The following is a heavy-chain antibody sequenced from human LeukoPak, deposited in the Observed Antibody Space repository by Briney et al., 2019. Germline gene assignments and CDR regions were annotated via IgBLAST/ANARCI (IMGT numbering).Heavy chain of an antibody. J-gene: IGHJ4*02. CDR1: GFTFSRYW. CDR3: SIDTFGSNDS. CDR2: INPDGTTT. V-gene: IGHV3-74*03. Sequence: PGGSLRLSCGGSGFTFSRYWMHWVRQAPGKGLVWVSRINPDGTTTSYADSVKGRFTISRDNAKNTLYLQMSSLRAEDTAVYYCSIDTFGSNDSWGQGTLVTVSS. D-gene: IGHD3-10*01.